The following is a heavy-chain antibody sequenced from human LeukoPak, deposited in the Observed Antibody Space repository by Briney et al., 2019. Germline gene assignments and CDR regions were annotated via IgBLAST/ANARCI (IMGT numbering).Heavy chain of an antibody. CDR2: ISAYNGNT. Sequence: ASVKVSCKASGYTFTSYGISWVRQAPGQGLEWMGWISAYNGNTNYAQKLQGRVTMTTDTSTSTADMELRSLRSDDTAVYYCARIDIVVVPRRKNYYYYYGMDVWGQGTTVTVSS. CDR3: ARIDIVVVPRRKNYYYYYGMDV. V-gene: IGHV1-18*01. CDR1: GYTFTSYG. J-gene: IGHJ6*02. D-gene: IGHD2-2*01.